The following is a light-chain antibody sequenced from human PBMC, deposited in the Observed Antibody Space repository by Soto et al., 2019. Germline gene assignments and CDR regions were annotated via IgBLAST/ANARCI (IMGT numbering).Light chain of an antibody. V-gene: IGLV3-1*01. CDR2: QDN. J-gene: IGLJ3*02. CDR1: KLGDGY. CDR3: QAWDRTNAGV. Sequence: SYELTQPPSVSVSPGQTASITCSGDKLGDGYASWYQQKSGHSPVLVIYQDNKRPSGIPERFSGSNSGNTATLTISGTQAMDEADYDCQAWDRTNAGVFGGGTKLTVL.